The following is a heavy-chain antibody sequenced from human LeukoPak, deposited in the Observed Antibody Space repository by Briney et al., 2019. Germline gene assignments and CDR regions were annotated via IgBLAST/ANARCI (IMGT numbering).Heavy chain of an antibody. V-gene: IGHV4-59*01. D-gene: IGHD2-2*02. Sequence: SETLSLTCTVSGGSISSYYWSWIRQPPGKGLEWIGYIYYSGSTNYNPSLKSRVTISVDTSKNQFSLKLSSVTAADTAVYYCARGRLGYCSSTSCYSGSYYYYYMDVWGKGTTVTISS. J-gene: IGHJ6*03. CDR3: ARGRLGYCSSTSCYSGSYYYYYMDV. CDR1: GGSISSYY. CDR2: IYYSGST.